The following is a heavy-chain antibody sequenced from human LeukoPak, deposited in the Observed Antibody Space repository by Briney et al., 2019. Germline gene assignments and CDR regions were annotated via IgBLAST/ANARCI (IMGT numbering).Heavy chain of an antibody. J-gene: IGHJ4*02. D-gene: IGHD6-19*01. CDR1: GFTFSSYA. CDR2: ISGSGGST. Sequence: PGESLRLSCAASGFTFSSYAMSWVRQAPGKGLEWVSAISGSGGSTYYADSVKGRFTISRDNSKNTLYLQMNSLRAEDTAVYYCAKLPGGYSSGWYVDYWGQGTLVTVSS. V-gene: IGHV3-23*01. CDR3: AKLPGGYSSGWYVDY.